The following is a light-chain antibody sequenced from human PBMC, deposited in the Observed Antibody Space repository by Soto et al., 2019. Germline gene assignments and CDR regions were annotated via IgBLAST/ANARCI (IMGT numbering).Light chain of an antibody. V-gene: IGLV2-14*01. CDR3: SSYTVTTTPFV. Sequence: QSALTQPASVSGSPGQSITLSCTGTTRDIGSSNYVSWYQQHPGKAPKLIIYEVSNRPSGISNRFSGSKSGNTASLSISGTQAQEQADYSCSSYTVTTTPFVFGSGTKVTV. CDR2: EVS. J-gene: IGLJ1*01. CDR1: TRDIGSSNY.